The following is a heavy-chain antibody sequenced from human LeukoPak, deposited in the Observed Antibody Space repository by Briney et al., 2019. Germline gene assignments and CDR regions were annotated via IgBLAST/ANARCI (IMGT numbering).Heavy chain of an antibody. CDR1: GFTFSSYA. CDR2: ISGSGGST. D-gene: IGHD3-10*01. Sequence: GGSLRLSCAAPGFTFSSYAMSWVRQAPGKGLEWVSAISGSGGSTYYADSVKGRFTISRDNSKNTLYLQMNSLRAEDTAVYYCAKGSSLVLDYYGSGSYWGWGQGTLVTVSS. J-gene: IGHJ4*02. CDR3: AKGSSLVLDYYGSGSYWG. V-gene: IGHV3-23*01.